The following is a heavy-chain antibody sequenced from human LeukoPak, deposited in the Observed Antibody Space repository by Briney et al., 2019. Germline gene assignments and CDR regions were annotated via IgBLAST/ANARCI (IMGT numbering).Heavy chain of an antibody. CDR2: ISGYNGNT. Sequence: GESLKISCKASGYTFTSYGLSWVRQAPGQGLEWMGWISGYNGNTNYAQNFQGKVTMTTDTSTTTAYMELRSLRSDDTAVYYCARQDHREGSAWDYWGQGTLVTVSS. CDR1: GYTFTSYG. V-gene: IGHV1-18*01. D-gene: IGHD1-14*01. J-gene: IGHJ4*02. CDR3: ARQDHREGSAWDY.